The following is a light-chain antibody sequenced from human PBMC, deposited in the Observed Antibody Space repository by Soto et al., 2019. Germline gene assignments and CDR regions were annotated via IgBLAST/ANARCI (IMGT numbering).Light chain of an antibody. CDR2: DVS. V-gene: IGLV2-14*01. CDR3: SSYTGRSDVV. CDR1: SSDVGGYNY. Sequence: QSALTQPASVSGSPGQSITISCTGTSSDVGGYNYVSWYQQHPGKAPKLMIYDVSNRPSGVSNRFSGSKSGNTASLTISGLQSEDEAHYSCSSYTGRSDVVFGGGTKLTVL. J-gene: IGLJ2*01.